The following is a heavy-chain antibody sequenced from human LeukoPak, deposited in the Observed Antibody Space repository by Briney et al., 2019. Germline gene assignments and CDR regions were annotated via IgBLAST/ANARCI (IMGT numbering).Heavy chain of an antibody. Sequence: SETLSLTCTVSGGSISSDYWSWIRQPPGKGLEWIGYMHASGSTNYNPSLKSRVTISVDTSKNQFSLKLISVTAADTAVYYCARVRDGYNSNFFDYWGQGTLVTVSS. CDR3: ARVRDGYNSNFFDY. CDR1: GGSISSDY. J-gene: IGHJ4*02. V-gene: IGHV4-4*09. CDR2: MHASGST. D-gene: IGHD5-24*01.